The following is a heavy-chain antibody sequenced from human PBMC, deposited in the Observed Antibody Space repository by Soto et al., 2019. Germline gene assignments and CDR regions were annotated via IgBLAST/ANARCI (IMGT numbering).Heavy chain of an antibody. J-gene: IGHJ5*02. D-gene: IGHD3-10*01. CDR1: GFTFSNYG. CDR2: ISYDGSNK. CDR3: AANMLRAPLDP. Sequence: QVQLVESGGGVVQPGRSLRLSCATSGFTFSNYGMHWARHTPGKGLEWVAVISYDGSNKKYADSVKGRFTISRDNSESTLTLQMNRLRVEDTAVYYCAANMLRAPLDPWGQGTLVIVS. V-gene: IGHV3-30*03.